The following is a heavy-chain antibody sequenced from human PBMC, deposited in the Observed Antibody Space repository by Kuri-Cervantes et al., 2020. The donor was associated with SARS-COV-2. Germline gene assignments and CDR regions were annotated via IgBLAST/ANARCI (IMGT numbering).Heavy chain of an antibody. D-gene: IGHD3-22*01. CDR3: ARDGDYYDSSGYWPSFDY. J-gene: IGHJ4*02. Sequence: GESLKISCAASGFIFSDYYMTWIRQAPGKGLEWVSNIGPSGTTKYYADSVKGRFTVSRDNAKNSLYLQMSSLRAEDTAVYYCARDGDYYDSSGYWPSFDYWGQGTLVTVSS. CDR1: GFIFSDYY. V-gene: IGHV3-11*04. CDR2: IGPSGTTK.